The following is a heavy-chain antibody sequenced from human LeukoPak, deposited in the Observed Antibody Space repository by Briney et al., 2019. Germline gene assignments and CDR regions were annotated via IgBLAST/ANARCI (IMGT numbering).Heavy chain of an antibody. CDR3: ARANPLYCSSTTCLFDY. V-gene: IGHV1-2*02. CDR2: INPNSGDT. J-gene: IGHJ4*02. D-gene: IGHD2-2*01. Sequence: ASVKVSCKASGYTFTGYYMHWVRQAPGQGFEWMGWINPNSGDTNYAQKFQGSVTMTRDTSISTAHMELSRLRSDDTAVYYCARANPLYCSSTTCLFDYWGQGTPVTVSS. CDR1: GYTFTGYY.